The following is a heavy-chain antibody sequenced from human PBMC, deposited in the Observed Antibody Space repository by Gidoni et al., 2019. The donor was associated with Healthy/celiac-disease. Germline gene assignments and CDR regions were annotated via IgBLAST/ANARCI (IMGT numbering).Heavy chain of an antibody. D-gene: IGHD3-3*01. CDR1: GFTFSSYS. Sequence: EVQLVGSGGGLVKPGGSLILSCAASGFTFSSYSMNWVRQAPGKGLEWFSSIRSSSSYISYADSVKGRFTISRDTAKNSLYLQMNSLRAEDTAVYYCSRDSPPYSTIFGVAYFDYCGQGTLVTVSS. CDR2: IRSSSSYI. CDR3: SRDSPPYSTIFGVAYFDY. V-gene: IGHV3-21*01. J-gene: IGHJ4*02.